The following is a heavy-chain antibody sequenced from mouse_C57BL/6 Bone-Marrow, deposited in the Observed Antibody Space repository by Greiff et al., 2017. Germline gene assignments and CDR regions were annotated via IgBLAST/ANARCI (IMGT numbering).Heavy chain of an antibody. D-gene: IGHD2-5*01. CDR1: GFTFSDYG. J-gene: IGHJ4*01. CDR2: ISSGSSTI. V-gene: IGHV5-17*01. CDR3: ATLYYSNYTGSAMDY. Sequence: EVKLVESGGGLVKPGGSLKLSCAASGFTFSDYGMHWVRQAPEKGLEWVAYISSGSSTIYYADTVKGRFTISRDNAKNTLFLQMTSLRSEDTAMYYCATLYYSNYTGSAMDYWGQGTSVTVSS.